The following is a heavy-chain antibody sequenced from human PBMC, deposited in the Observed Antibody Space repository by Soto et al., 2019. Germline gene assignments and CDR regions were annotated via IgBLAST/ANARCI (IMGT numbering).Heavy chain of an antibody. CDR3: ARGARDYDILTGYYIN. CDR2: IYYSGST. J-gene: IGHJ4*02. V-gene: IGHV4-59*01. CDR1: GGSISSYY. D-gene: IGHD3-9*01. Sequence: SETLSLTCTVSGGSISSYYWSWIRQPPGKGLEWIGHIYYSGSTNYNPSLKSRVTISVDTSKNQFSLKLSSVTAADTAVYYCARGARDYDILTGYYINWGQGTLVTVSS.